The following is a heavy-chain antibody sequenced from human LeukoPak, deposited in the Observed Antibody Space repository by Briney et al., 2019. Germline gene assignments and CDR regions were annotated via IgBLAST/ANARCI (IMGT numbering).Heavy chain of an antibody. D-gene: IGHD5-24*01. Sequence: SETLSLTCTVSGGSISSSSYYWGWIRQPPGKGLEWIGSIYYSGSTYYNPSLKSRVTISVDTSKNQFSLKLSSVAAADTAVYYCARVVEMATIWYYYYYMDVWGKGTTVTVSS. V-gene: IGHV4-39*07. CDR3: ARVVEMATIWYYYYYMDV. CDR1: GGSISSSSYY. CDR2: IYYSGST. J-gene: IGHJ6*03.